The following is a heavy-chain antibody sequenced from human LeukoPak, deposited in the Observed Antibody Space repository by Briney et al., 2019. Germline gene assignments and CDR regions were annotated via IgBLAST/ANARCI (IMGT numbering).Heavy chain of an antibody. V-gene: IGHV4-39*01. Sequence: SGTLSLTCTVSGGSISSSIYFWGWIRQPPGKGLDWIGSIFYSGSTYYNPSLNSRVTISIDTSKNQFSLRLSSVTAADTAVYYCARQMNTVTADYWGQGTLVTVSS. CDR2: IFYSGST. J-gene: IGHJ4*02. D-gene: IGHD4-17*01. CDR3: ARQMNTVTADY. CDR1: GGSISSSIYF.